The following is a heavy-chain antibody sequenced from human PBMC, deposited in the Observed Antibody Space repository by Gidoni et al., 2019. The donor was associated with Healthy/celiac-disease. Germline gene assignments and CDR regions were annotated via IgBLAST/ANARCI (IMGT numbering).Heavy chain of an antibody. CDR3: ARDIAVADAFDI. CDR2: IYYSGST. J-gene: IGHJ3*02. D-gene: IGHD6-19*01. Sequence: QVQLQESRPGLVKPTETLSLTCTVSGGSISSYHWSWIRQPPGKGLEWIGYIYYSGSTNYNPSLKSRVTISVDTSKNQVALKLSSVTAADTAVYYCARDIAVADAFDIWGQGTMVTVSS. CDR1: GGSISSYH. V-gene: IGHV4-59*01.